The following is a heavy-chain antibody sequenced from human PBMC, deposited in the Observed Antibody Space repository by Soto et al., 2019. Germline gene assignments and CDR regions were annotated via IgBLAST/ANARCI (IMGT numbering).Heavy chain of an antibody. Sequence: QVQLVQSGAEVKKPGSSVKVSCKASGCTFSSYAISWVRQAPGQGLEWMGGIIPIFGTANYAQKFQGRVTITADESKSRAYMELSSLISEDTAVYYCARGMTTVVTGYDYWGQGTLVTVSS. CDR1: GCTFSSYA. J-gene: IGHJ4*02. CDR2: IIPIFGTA. D-gene: IGHD4-17*01. CDR3: ARGMTTVVTGYDY. V-gene: IGHV1-69*01.